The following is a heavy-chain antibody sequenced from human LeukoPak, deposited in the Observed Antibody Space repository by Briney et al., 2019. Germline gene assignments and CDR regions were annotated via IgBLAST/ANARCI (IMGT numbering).Heavy chain of an antibody. D-gene: IGHD3/OR15-3a*01. CDR2: FSWDNINT. CDR1: GFTFSGSA. V-gene: IGHV3-43*01. CDR3: AKDNFGTIDY. Sequence: GGSLRLSCAASGFTFSGSAMHWVRQAPGKGLEWVSLFSWDNINTYYADSVKGRFTISRDNSKNSLYLQMNSLRTDDTALYYCAKDNFGTIDYWGQGALVTVSS. J-gene: IGHJ4*02.